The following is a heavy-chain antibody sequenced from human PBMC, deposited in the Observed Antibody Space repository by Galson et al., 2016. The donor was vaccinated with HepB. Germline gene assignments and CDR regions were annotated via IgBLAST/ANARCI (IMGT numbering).Heavy chain of an antibody. J-gene: IGHJ4*02. CDR2: MSASGGT. CDR1: GFISGKFA. V-gene: IGHV3-23*01. D-gene: IGHD6-19*01. CDR3: VKGPVAGGRMPIDY. Sequence: SLRLSCAASGFISGKFAMSWVRQAPGKGLEWVSSMSASGGTYYADSVKGRFTISRDNFKNMVYLQQNSLRAEDTALYYCVKGPVAGGRMPIDYWGQGTLVIVSS.